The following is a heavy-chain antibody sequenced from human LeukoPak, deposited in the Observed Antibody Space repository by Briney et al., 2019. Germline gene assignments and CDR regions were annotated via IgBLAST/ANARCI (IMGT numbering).Heavy chain of an antibody. D-gene: IGHD3-10*01. CDR1: GFTFSSYS. Sequence: GGSLRLSCAASGFTFSSYSMNWVRQAPGKGLEWVSSISSSSSYIYYADSVKGRFTISRDNAKNSLYLQMNCLRAEDTAVYYCARAYYYGSGSIRFNDYWGQGTLVTVSS. CDR3: ARAYYYGSGSIRFNDY. CDR2: ISSSSSYI. J-gene: IGHJ4*02. V-gene: IGHV3-21*01.